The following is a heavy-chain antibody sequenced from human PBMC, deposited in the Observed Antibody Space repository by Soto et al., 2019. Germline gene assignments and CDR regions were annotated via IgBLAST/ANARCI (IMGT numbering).Heavy chain of an antibody. CDR2: IKEDVGKT. V-gene: IGHV3-7*04. CDR3: SRDYYGPGPD. CDR1: GLTLSRYW. D-gene: IGHD3-22*01. Sequence: EVQLVESGGGLVQPGGSLRLSCVASGLTLSRYWMSWVRPAPGKGLEWVANIKEDVGKTYYVDSVKGRFTISRDNAKNSVYLQMNSLRVEDTAVYYCSRDYYGPGPDWGQGTLVIVSS. J-gene: IGHJ4*02.